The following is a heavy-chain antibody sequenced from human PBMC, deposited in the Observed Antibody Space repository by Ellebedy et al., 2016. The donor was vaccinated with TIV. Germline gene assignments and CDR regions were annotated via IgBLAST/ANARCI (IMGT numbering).Heavy chain of an antibody. CDR2: IYYSGST. D-gene: IGHD4-17*01. J-gene: IGHJ4*02. V-gene: IGHV4-39*07. Sequence: GSLRLXXTVSGGSISSSSYYWGWIRQPPGKGLEWIGSIYYSGSTYYNPSLKSRVTISVDTSKNQFSLKLSSVTAADTAVYYCARAAYGDDAFDYWGQGTLVTVSS. CDR1: GGSISSSSYY. CDR3: ARAAYGDDAFDY.